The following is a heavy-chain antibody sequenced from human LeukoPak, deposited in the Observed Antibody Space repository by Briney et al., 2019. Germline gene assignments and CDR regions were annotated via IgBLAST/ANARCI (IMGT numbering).Heavy chain of an antibody. CDR3: VSFYETN. J-gene: IGHJ4*02. CDR2: INSDGSWT. D-gene: IGHD2-2*01. Sequence: GGSLRLSCAASGNYWMHWVRQAPGKGLVWVSHINSDGSWTGYAVSVKGRFTISKDNARNTVYLQMNNLRAEDTAVYYCVSFYETNWGRGTLVTVSS. V-gene: IGHV3-74*01. CDR1: GNYW.